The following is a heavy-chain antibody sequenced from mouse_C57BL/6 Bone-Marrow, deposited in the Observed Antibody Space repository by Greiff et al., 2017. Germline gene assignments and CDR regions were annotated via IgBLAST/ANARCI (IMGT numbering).Heavy chain of an antibody. V-gene: IGHV7-1*01. J-gene: IGHJ1*03. CDR3: ARDALDYYGSSYWYFDV. CDR1: GFTFSDFY. CDR2: RRNKANDYTT. Sequence: EVKLVESGGGLVQSGRSLRLSCATSGFTFSDFYMEWVRQAPGKGLEWIAARRNKANDYTTEYSASVKGRFIVSRDTSQSILYLQMNALRAEDTAIYYCARDALDYYGSSYWYFDVWGTGTTVTVSS. D-gene: IGHD1-1*01.